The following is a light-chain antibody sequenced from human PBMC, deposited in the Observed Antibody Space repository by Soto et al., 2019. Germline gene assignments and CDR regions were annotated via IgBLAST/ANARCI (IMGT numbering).Light chain of an antibody. CDR2: EVF. Sequence: QSVLAQPASVSGSPGQSITISCTGTNSDLGAYDYVSWYQQHPGKAPRLLIYEVFNRPSGVSDRFSGSKSANTASLTISGLQAEDEADYYCSSYTTSSARVFGPGTRSPS. CDR1: NSDLGAYDY. V-gene: IGLV2-14*01. CDR3: SSYTTSSARV. J-gene: IGLJ1*01.